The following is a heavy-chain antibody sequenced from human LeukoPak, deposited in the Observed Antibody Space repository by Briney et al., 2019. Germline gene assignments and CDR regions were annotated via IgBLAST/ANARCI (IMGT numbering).Heavy chain of an antibody. CDR3: ARRRYYDSTGYLD. D-gene: IGHD3-22*01. V-gene: IGHV4-39*01. Sequence: PSETLSLTCSVSGGSVSSSSYYWGWIRQPPGKGLEWIGEIYYSGRAYYNSSLKSRLTVSIDASKNQFSLKLASLSAADTAVYYCARRRYYDSTGYLDWGQGTLITVSS. J-gene: IGHJ1*01. CDR1: GGSVSSSSYY. CDR2: IYYSGRA.